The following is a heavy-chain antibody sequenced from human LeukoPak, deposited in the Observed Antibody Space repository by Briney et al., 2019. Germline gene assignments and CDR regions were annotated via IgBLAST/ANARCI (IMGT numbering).Heavy chain of an antibody. CDR3: AAEVGDYVDY. J-gene: IGHJ4*02. V-gene: IGHV4-59*01. CDR1: GGSISNYF. D-gene: IGHD1-26*01. Sequence: SETLSLTCTVSGGSISNYFWNWIRQSPGKRLEWIGFVYNGGSTNYNPSLKSRVTISVDTSKNQFSLKLSSVTAADTAVYYCAAEVGDYVDYWGLGTLVTVSS. CDR2: VYNGGST.